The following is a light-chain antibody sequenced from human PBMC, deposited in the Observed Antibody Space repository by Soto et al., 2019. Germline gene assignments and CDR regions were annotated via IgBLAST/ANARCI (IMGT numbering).Light chain of an antibody. J-gene: IGKJ1*01. Sequence: ETVLTQSPATLSLSPGERATLSCRASQSVRSNLAWYQHKPGQAPRLLIYDASNRATGIPGRFSGSGSGTDFTLTISNLVPEDFAVYYCQQRDNWPWTFGQGAKVEIK. CDR3: QQRDNWPWT. CDR1: QSVRSN. CDR2: DAS. V-gene: IGKV3-11*01.